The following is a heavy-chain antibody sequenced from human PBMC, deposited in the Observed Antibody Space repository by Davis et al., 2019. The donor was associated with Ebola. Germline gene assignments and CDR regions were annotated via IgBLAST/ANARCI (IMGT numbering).Heavy chain of an antibody. CDR3: ARGRGDCSSTSCSYLYYCDY. CDR2: INHSGST. CDR1: GGSFSAYY. D-gene: IGHD2-2*01. Sequence: MPSETLSLTCAVYGGSFSAYYWSWIRQPPGKGLEWIGEINHSGSTNYNPSLKSRVTISVDTSKNQFSLKLSSVTAADTAVYYCARGRGDCSSTSCSYLYYCDYWGQGTLVTVSS. J-gene: IGHJ4*02. V-gene: IGHV4-34*01.